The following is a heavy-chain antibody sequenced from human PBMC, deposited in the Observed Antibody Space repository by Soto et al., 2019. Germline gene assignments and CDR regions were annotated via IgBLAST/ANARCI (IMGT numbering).Heavy chain of an antibody. CDR2: ISAYNGNT. Sequence: ASVKVSCTASRYTFTSYGISWVRQAPGQGLEWMGWISAYNGNTNYAQKLQGRVTMTTDTSTSTAYMELRSLRSDDTAVYYCARDLITMVRGVTDYYYGMDVWGQGTTVTVSS. V-gene: IGHV1-18*01. D-gene: IGHD3-10*01. CDR1: RYTFTSYG. CDR3: ARDLITMVRGVTDYYYGMDV. J-gene: IGHJ6*02.